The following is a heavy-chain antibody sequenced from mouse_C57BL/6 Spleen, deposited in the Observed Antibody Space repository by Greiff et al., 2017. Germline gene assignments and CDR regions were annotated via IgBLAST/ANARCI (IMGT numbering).Heavy chain of an antibody. Sequence: QVQLKQSGAELVKPGASVKMSCKASGYTFTSYWITWVKQRPGQGLEWIGDIYPGSGSTNYNEKFKSKATLTVDTSSSTAYMQLSSLTSEDSAVYCCARRQGYAMDYWGQGTSVTVSS. CDR2: IYPGSGST. V-gene: IGHV1-55*01. CDR3: ARRQGYAMDY. D-gene: IGHD3-2*01. CDR1: GYTFTSYW. J-gene: IGHJ4*01.